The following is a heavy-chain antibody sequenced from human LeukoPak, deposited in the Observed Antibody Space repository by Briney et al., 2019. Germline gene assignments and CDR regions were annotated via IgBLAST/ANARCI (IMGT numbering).Heavy chain of an antibody. CDR2: ISAYNGNT. D-gene: IGHD2-21*01. J-gene: IGHJ5*02. CDR3: ARVRASLGLRSWFDP. CDR1: GGTFSSYA. Sequence: ASVKVSCKASGGTFSSYAISWVRQAPGQGLEWMGWISAYNGNTNYAQKLQGRVTMTTDTSTSTAYMELRSLRSDDTAVYYCARVRASLGLRSWFDPWGQGTLVTVSS. V-gene: IGHV1-18*01.